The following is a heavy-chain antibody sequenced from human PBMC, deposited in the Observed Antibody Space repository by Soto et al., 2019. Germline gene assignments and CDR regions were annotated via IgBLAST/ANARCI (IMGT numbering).Heavy chain of an antibody. CDR2: IIPILGIA. Sequence: GASVKVSCKASGGTFSSYTISWVRQAPGQGLEWMGRIIPILGIANYAQKFQGRVTITADKSTSTAYMELISLRSEDTAVFYCARGTYSNYVYYYMDFWGKGTTVTVSS. CDR3: ARGTYSNYVYYYMDF. J-gene: IGHJ6*03. CDR1: GGTFSSYT. D-gene: IGHD4-4*01. V-gene: IGHV1-69*02.